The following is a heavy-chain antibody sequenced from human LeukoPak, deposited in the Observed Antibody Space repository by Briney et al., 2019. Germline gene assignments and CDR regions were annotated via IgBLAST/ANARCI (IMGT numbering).Heavy chain of an antibody. CDR3: ARGLAVAGTGDAFDI. CDR2: IWYDGTNK. V-gene: IGHV3-33*01. Sequence: GGSLRLSCAASGFTFSTYDMYWVRQAPGKGLEWVAVIWYDGTNKYYAYSVKGRFTISRDNSKNTLYLQMNSLRADDTAVYYCARGLAVAGTGDAFDIWGQGTMVTVSS. J-gene: IGHJ3*02. D-gene: IGHD6-19*01. CDR1: GFTFSTYD.